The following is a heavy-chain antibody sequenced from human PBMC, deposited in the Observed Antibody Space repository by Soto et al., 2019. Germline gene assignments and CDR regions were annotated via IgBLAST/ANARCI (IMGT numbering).Heavy chain of an antibody. D-gene: IGHD1-7*01. CDR1: GFTFSNAW. Sequence: GGSLRLSCAASGFTFSNAWMNWVRQAPGKGLEWVGRIKSKTDGGTTDYAAPVKGRFTISRDDSKNTLYLQMNSLKTDDTAVYYCYPQGPRYTWNYDWVYWGQGILVTVAS. CDR3: YPQGPRYTWNYDWVY. CDR2: IKSKTDGGTT. V-gene: IGHV3-15*07. J-gene: IGHJ4*02.